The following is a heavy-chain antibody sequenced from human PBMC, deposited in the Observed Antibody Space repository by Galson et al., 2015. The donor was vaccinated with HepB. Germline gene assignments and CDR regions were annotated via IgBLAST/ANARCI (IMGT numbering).Heavy chain of an antibody. Sequence: VKVSCKASGYTFPSYYMHWLRQAPGQGLEWMGIINPSGGSTSYAQKFQGRVTMTRDTSTSTVYMELSSLRSEDTAVYYCARVPQDTATAFDIWGQGTMVSVSS. D-gene: IGHD5-18*01. CDR1: GYTFPSYY. CDR3: ARVPQDTATAFDI. J-gene: IGHJ3*02. V-gene: IGHV1-46*01. CDR2: INPSGGST.